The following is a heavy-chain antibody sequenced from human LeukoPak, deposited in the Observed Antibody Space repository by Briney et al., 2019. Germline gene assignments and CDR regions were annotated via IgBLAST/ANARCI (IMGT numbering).Heavy chain of an antibody. CDR2: IYTRGST. Sequence: SQTLSLTCTVSGGSISSGSYYWSWIRQPAGKGLEWIGRIYTRGSTNYNPSLNSRVTISVDTSKNQFSLKLSSVTAADTAVYYCARFSSYYDSSGYSRYYFDYWGQGTLVTVSS. D-gene: IGHD3-22*01. V-gene: IGHV4-61*02. CDR1: GGSISSGSYY. CDR3: ARFSSYYDSSGYSRYYFDY. J-gene: IGHJ4*02.